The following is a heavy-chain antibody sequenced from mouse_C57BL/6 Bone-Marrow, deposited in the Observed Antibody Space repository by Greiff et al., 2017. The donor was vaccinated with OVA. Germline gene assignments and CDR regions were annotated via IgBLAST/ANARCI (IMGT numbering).Heavy chain of an antibody. CDR2: ISDGGSYT. CDR1: GFTFSSYA. CDR3: ARAYYSNLSWFAY. J-gene: IGHJ3*01. Sequence: DVKLVESGGGLVKPGGSLKLSCAASGFTFSSYAMSWVRQTPGKRLEWIATISDGGSYTYYHENVKGRFTISGDNAKNNLYLQMSHLKSEDTAMYCCARAYYSNLSWFAYWGQGTLVTVSA. V-gene: IGHV5-4*03. D-gene: IGHD2-5*01.